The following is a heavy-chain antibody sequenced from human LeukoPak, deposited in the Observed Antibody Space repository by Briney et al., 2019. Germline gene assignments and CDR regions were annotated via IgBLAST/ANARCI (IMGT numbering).Heavy chain of an antibody. CDR3: ARERRYSGYDTSWLDP. D-gene: IGHD5-12*01. J-gene: IGHJ5*02. CDR2: TYYRSKWYN. Sequence: SQTLSLTCAISGDSVSSNSAAWNWIRQSPSRGLEWLGRTYYRSKWYNDYAVSVKSRITINPDISKNQFSLQLNSVTPEDTAVYYGARERRYSGYDTSWLDPWGQGTLVTVSS. CDR1: GDSVSSNSAA. V-gene: IGHV6-1*01.